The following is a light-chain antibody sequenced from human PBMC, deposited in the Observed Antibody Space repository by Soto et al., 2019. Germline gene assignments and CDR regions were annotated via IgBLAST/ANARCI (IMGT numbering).Light chain of an antibody. V-gene: IGKV3-15*01. J-gene: IGKJ4*01. CDR1: QSVSTN. CDR3: HQYNKWPVT. Sequence: EIVMTQSPATLSVSPGERATLSCRASQSVSTNLAWYQQKPGQAPRLLIYGASTRATVVPARFSGSGSGTEFTLTISSLQSEDFAAYFCHQYNKWPVTFGGGTKVEIK. CDR2: GAS.